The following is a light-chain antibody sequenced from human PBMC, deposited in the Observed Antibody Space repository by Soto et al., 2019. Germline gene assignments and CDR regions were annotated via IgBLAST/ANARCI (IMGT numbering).Light chain of an antibody. CDR1: QSVSSN. CDR2: GAS. CDR3: QQYKNWPPWT. J-gene: IGKJ1*01. Sequence: EIVMTQSPATLSVSPGERATLSCRASQSVSSNLAWYQQKPGQTPRRPIYGASTRATGIPARFSGSGSVTEFTLTISGLQSEDFAVYYCQQYKNWPPWTFGQGTKVEIK. V-gene: IGKV3-15*01.